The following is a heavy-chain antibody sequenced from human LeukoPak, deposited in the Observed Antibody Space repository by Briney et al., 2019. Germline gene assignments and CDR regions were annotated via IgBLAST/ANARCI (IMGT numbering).Heavy chain of an antibody. CDR1: GITISNYG. V-gene: IGHV3-23*01. J-gene: IGHJ4*02. CDR2: TSEAGAGP. CDR3: ANRGVVIRGLLVIGLHTEAYYFDF. Sequence: GSLSRSGSGSGITISNYGMRWDPPAPGKGLKWILRTSEAGAGPKNADYVKGSLTSSRYKFKNQLYLPMNRLRAEDTVVYFCANRGVVIRGLLVIGLHTEAYYFDFWGQGILVTVSS. D-gene: IGHD2-21*02.